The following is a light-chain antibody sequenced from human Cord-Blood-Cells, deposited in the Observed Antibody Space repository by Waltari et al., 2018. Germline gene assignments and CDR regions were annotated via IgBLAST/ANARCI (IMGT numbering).Light chain of an antibody. J-gene: IGKJ4*01. CDR2: DAS. CDR3: QQRSNWLT. CDR1: QSVSSY. V-gene: IGKV3-11*01. Sequence: EIVLTHSPDTLSFSPGERATLSCRASQSVSSYLAWYQQKPGQAPRLLIYDASNRATGIPARFSGSGSGTDFTLTISSLEPEDFAVYYCQQRSNWLTFGGGTKVEIK.